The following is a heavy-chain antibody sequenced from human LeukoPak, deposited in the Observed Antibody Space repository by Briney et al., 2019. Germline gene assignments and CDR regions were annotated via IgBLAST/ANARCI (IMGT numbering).Heavy chain of an antibody. CDR2: ITSSSSYI. D-gene: IGHD4-17*01. Sequence: GGSLRLSCAASGFTFSGYSMNWVREAPGKGLEWVSSITSSSSYIYYADSVKGRFTISRDNAKNSLSLQMNSLRAEDTAVYYCARAPMTTVTTSLDVWGQGTTGTVSS. CDR1: GFTFSGYS. J-gene: IGHJ6*02. V-gene: IGHV3-21*01. CDR3: ARAPMTTVTTSLDV.